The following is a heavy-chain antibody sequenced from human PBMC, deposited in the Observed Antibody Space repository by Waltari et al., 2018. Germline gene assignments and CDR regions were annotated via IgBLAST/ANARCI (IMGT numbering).Heavy chain of an antibody. V-gene: IGHV1-3*03. CDR2: INAGNGNT. D-gene: IGHD3-3*01. Sequence: VQLVQSGAAVKKPGASVKVSCQASGYTFTRYDMHWVRQAPGQSLEWMGWINAGNGNTKYSQEFQGRVTITRDTSASTAYMELSSLRSEDMAVYYFARAGPYYDFWSGYFYFDYWGQGTLVTVSS. J-gene: IGHJ4*02. CDR1: GYTFTRYD. CDR3: ARAGPYYDFWSGYFYFDY.